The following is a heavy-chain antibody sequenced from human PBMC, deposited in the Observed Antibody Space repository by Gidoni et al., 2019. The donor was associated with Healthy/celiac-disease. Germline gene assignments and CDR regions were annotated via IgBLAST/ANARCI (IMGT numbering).Heavy chain of an antibody. Sequence: QVQLQESGPGLVKPSETLSLTCTVSGCSISSYYWSWIRQPPGKGLEWIGYIYYSGSTNYNPSLKSRVTISVDTSKNQFSLKLSSVTAADTAVYYCASSSGWRTRYNWFDPWGQGTLVTVSS. CDR1: GCSISSYY. D-gene: IGHD6-19*01. J-gene: IGHJ5*02. V-gene: IGHV4-59*01. CDR3: ASSSGWRTRYNWFDP. CDR2: IYYSGST.